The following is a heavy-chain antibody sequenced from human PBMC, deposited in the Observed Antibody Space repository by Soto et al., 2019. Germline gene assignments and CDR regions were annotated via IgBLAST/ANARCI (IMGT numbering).Heavy chain of an antibody. J-gene: IGHJ6*02. CDR2: IKSKTDGGTT. V-gene: IGHV3-15*07. CDR1: GFTFSNAW. Sequence: GGSLRLSCAASGFTFSNAWMNWVRQAPGKGLEWVGRIKSKTDGGTTDYAAPVKGRFTISRDDSKNTLYLQMNSLKTEDTAVYYCTTAQPFSLYCSGGSCYSKAYYYYGMDGRGQGTMVTVSS. CDR3: TTAQPFSLYCSGGSCYSKAYYYYGMDG. D-gene: IGHD2-15*01.